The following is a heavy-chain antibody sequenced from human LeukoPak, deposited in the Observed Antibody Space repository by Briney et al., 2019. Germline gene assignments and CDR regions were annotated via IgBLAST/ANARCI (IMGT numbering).Heavy chain of an antibody. D-gene: IGHD3-10*01. V-gene: IGHV3-15*01. J-gene: IGHJ4*02. CDR1: GFTFSNAW. Sequence: PGGSLRLSCAASGFTFSNAWMSWVRQAPGKGLEWVGRIKSKTDGGTTDYAAPVKGRFTISRDDSKNTLYLQTNSLKTEDTAVYYCTTAAHYYGSGSYYIGRFFDYWGQGTLVTVSS. CDR2: IKSKTDGGTT. CDR3: TTAAHYYGSGSYYIGRFFDY.